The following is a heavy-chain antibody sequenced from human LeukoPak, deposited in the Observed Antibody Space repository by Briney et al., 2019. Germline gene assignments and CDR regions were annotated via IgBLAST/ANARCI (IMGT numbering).Heavy chain of an antibody. CDR1: GGSITSTNW. CDR3: TRESGPYCPFGY. D-gene: IGHD1-26*01. V-gene: IGHV4-4*02. Sequence: SETLSLTCGVSGGSITSTNWWSWVRQHPGQGLEWIGEISLTGRTNYNPSLIGRVIMSLDESRNQLSLTLTSVTAADTAMYYCTRESGPYCPFGYWGQGTLVVVPS. CDR2: ISLTGRT. J-gene: IGHJ4*02.